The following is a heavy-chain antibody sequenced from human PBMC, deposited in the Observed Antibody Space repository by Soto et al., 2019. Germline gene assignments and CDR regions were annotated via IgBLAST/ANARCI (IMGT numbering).Heavy chain of an antibody. CDR1: GFTFSTYG. D-gene: IGHD6-19*01. J-gene: IGHJ4*02. CDR2: TSYDGGSR. Sequence: GGSLRLSCAASGFTFSTYGMHWVRQAPGKGLEWVAVTSYDGGSRYYADSVKGRFTVSRDNSKNTLYLQMNSLRDEDTAVYYCARASVAGNCFDYWRQGIPVTVSS. V-gene: IGHV3-30*03. CDR3: ARASVAGNCFDY.